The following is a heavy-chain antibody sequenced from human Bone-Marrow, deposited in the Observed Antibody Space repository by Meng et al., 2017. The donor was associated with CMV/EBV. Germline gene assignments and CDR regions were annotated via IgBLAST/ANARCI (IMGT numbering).Heavy chain of an antibody. CDR3: AIQYDFWSGFM. D-gene: IGHD3-3*01. V-gene: IGHV4-61*01. Sequence: SETLSLTCTVSGGSVSSGSYYWSWIRQPPGKGLEWIGYIYYSGSTNYNPSLKSRVTISVDTSKNQFSLKLSSVTAADTAVYYCAIQYDFWSGFMWGQGTLVTVSS. CDR1: GGSVSSGSYY. J-gene: IGHJ4*02. CDR2: IYYSGST.